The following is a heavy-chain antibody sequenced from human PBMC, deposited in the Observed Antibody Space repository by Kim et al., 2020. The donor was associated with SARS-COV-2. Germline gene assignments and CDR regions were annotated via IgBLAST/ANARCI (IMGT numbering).Heavy chain of an antibody. CDR1: GFTFSSYA. CDR2: ISSNGGST. J-gene: IGHJ4*02. D-gene: IGHD2-2*01. V-gene: IGHV3-64D*06. CDR3: VKAGAAIRTPLDY. Sequence: GGSLRLSCSASGFTFSSYAMHWVRQAPGKGLEYVSAISSNGGSTYYADSVKGRFTISRDNSKNTLYLQMSSLRAEDTAVYYCVKAGAAIRTPLDYWGQGTLVTVSS.